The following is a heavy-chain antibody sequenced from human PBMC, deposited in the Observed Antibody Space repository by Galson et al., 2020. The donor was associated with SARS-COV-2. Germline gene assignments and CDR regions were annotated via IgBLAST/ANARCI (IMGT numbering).Heavy chain of an antibody. CDR3: ARGHWGRDY. V-gene: IGHV3-7*04. CDR2: IKPDGSDK. J-gene: IGHJ4*02. D-gene: IGHD7-27*01. CDR1: SIHW. Sequence: SIHWMSWVRQAPGKGLEWVTDIKPDGSDKYYVDSVKGRFTIARDNAKNSVYLQMNSLRAEDTAMYYCARGHWGRDYWGQGTLVTVSS.